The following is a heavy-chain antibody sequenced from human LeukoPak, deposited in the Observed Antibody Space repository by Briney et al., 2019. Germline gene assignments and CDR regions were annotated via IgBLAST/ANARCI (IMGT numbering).Heavy chain of an antibody. Sequence: GGSLRPSCAASGFTFSSYWMSWVRQAPGKGLEWVANIKQDGSEKYYVDSVKGRFTISRDNAKNSLYLQMNSLRAEDTAVYYCARDRHRPRHYFDYWGQGTLVIVSS. CDR2: IKQDGSEK. CDR1: GFTFSSYW. CDR3: ARDRHRPRHYFDY. V-gene: IGHV3-7*01. J-gene: IGHJ4*02.